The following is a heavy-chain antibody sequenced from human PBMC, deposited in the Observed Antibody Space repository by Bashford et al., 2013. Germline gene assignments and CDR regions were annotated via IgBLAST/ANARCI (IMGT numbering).Heavy chain of an antibody. J-gene: IGHJ3*02. CDR2: SAYNGNT. V-gene: IGHV1-18*01. CDR3: ARVLGSYSSAFDI. Sequence: SAYNGNTNYAQKLQGRVTMTTDTSTSTAYMELRSLRSDDTAVYYCARVLGSYSSAFDIWGQGTMVTVSS. D-gene: IGHD1-26*01.